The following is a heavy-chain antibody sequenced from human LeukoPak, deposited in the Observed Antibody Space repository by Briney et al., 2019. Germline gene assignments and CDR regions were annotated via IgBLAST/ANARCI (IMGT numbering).Heavy chain of an antibody. CDR1: GYTFTCYY. V-gene: IGHV1-2*02. Sequence: ASVKVSCKASGYTFTCYYMHWVRQAPGQGLELMGWINPNSGGTNYAQKFQGRVTMTRDTSISTAYMELSRLRSDDTAVYYCARGPERFSDGEWFDPWGQGTLVTVSS. D-gene: IGHD5-24*01. J-gene: IGHJ5*02. CDR3: ARGPERFSDGEWFDP. CDR2: INPNSGGT.